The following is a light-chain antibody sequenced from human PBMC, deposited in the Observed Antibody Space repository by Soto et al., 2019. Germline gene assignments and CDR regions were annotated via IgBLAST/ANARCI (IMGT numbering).Light chain of an antibody. Sequence: DIQMTQSPSSLSASVGDRVTITYRASQGIINYLAWYQQKPGKVPKLLIYAASTLQSGVPSRFSGSGSGTDFTLTISSLQPEDVATYYCQKYNSAPPTFGQGTKLEIK. CDR3: QKYNSAPPT. J-gene: IGKJ2*01. CDR1: QGIINY. CDR2: AAS. V-gene: IGKV1-27*01.